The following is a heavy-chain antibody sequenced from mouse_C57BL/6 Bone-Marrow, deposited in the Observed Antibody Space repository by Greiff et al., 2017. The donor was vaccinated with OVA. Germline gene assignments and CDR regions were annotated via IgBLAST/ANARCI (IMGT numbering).Heavy chain of an antibody. J-gene: IGHJ3*01. CDR2: INPSSGYT. V-gene: IGHV1-4*01. CDR3: AREDGNWFAY. CDR1: GYTFTSYT. D-gene: IGHD2-1*01. Sequence: VQLQQSGAALARPGASVKMSCKASGYTFTSYTMHWVEQRPGQGLEWIGYINPSSGYTKYNQKFKDKATSTAEKSSSTAYMQLSSLTSEDSAVYYCAREDGNWFAYWGQGSLVTVSA.